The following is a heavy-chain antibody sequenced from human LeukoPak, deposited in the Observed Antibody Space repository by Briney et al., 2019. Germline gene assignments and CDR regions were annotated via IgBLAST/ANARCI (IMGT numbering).Heavy chain of an antibody. CDR2: ISSSGSPI. V-gene: IGHV3-48*03. J-gene: IGHJ4*02. CDR1: GFTFKNYE. CDR3: ARRSNDYGDYYFDY. Sequence: GGSLRLSCAASGFTFKNYEMNWVRQAPGKGLEWVSYISSSGSPIYYADSVKGRFTISRDNAKNSLYLQMNSLRAEDTAVYYCARRSNDYGDYYFDYWGQGTLVTVSS. D-gene: IGHD4-17*01.